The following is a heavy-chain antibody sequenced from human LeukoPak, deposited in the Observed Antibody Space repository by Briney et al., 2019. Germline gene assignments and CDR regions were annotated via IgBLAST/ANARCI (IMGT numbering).Heavy chain of an antibody. V-gene: IGHV1-24*01. D-gene: IGHD1-26*01. CDR1: GYTLTELS. CDR3: ATLAGSYYESGYDAFDI. J-gene: IGHJ3*02. Sequence: GASVKVSCKVSGYTLTELSMHWVRQAPGKGLEWMGGFDPEDGETIYAQKFQGRVTMTEDTSTDTAYMELSSLRSEDTAVYYCATLAGSYYESGYDAFDIWGQGTMVTVSS. CDR2: FDPEDGET.